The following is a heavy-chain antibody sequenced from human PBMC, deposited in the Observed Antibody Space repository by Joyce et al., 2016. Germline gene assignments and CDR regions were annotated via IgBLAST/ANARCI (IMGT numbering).Heavy chain of an antibody. CDR2: INTEGSST. J-gene: IGHJ5*02. D-gene: IGHD6-6*01. V-gene: IGHV3-74*01. CDR1: GFSFSGYW. Sequence: EVQLVESGGGLVQPGGSLRLSCAASGFSFSGYWIHWVRQAPGKGRVWVSRINTEGSSTRFADSVKGRFTISRDNAKNTLYLQMNSRRAEDTAVYYCVRGISARPGGPNWFDPWGQGTLVTVSS. CDR3: VRGISARPGGPNWFDP.